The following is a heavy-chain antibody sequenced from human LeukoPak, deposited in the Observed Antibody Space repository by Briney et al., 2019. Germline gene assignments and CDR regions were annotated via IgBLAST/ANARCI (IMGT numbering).Heavy chain of an antibody. J-gene: IGHJ3*02. CDR1: GFTFSSYS. V-gene: IGHV3-21*01. D-gene: IGHD4-17*01. CDR2: ISSSSSYI. CDR3: ARDRGDYGDEDAFDI. Sequence: PGGSLRLSCAASGFTFSSYSMNWVRQTPGKGLEWVSSISSSSSYIYYADSVKGRFTISRDNAKNSLYLQMNSLRAEDTAVYYCARDRGDYGDEDAFDIWGQGTMVTVSS.